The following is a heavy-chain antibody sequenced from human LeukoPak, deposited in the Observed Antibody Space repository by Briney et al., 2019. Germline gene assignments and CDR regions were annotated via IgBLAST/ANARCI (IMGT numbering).Heavy chain of an antibody. CDR2: ISSSSKTI. CDR3: ARDRGSYTLEY. CDR1: GFTFSSYS. Sequence: GGSLRLSCAASGFTFSSYSMNWVRQAPGKGLEWVSYISSSSKTIYYADSVKGRFTISRDNAKNSLYLQMNSLRAEDTAVYYCARDRGSYTLEYWGQGTLVTVSS. J-gene: IGHJ4*02. V-gene: IGHV3-48*01. D-gene: IGHD1-26*01.